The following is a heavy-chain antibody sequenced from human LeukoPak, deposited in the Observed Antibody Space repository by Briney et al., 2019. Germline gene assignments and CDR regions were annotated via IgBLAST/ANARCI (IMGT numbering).Heavy chain of an antibody. CDR1: GFTFSSYE. CDR2: IGSSGSPI. J-gene: IGHJ4*02. Sequence: GGSLRLSCAASGFTFSSYEMNWVRQAPGKGLEWVSYIGSSGSPIYYADSVKGRFTISRDNAKNSLYLQMNSLRVEDTAVYFCARGLKDIVVVPSAINFDYWGQGTLVTVSS. D-gene: IGHD2-2*02. V-gene: IGHV3-48*03. CDR3: ARGLKDIVVVPSAINFDY.